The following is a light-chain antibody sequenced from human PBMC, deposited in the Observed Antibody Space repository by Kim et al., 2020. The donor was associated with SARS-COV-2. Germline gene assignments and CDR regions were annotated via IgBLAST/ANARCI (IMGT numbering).Light chain of an antibody. V-gene: IGLV2-14*03. CDR3: SAYTVIKTWV. Sequence: QSAPTQPASVSGSPGQSITISCTGTSSDIGGYNYVSWYQHHPDRAPKLIIYDVGARPSGVSNRFSASKSGNTASLTISGLQAEDEADYYCSAYTVIKTWVFGTGTKVTVL. CDR2: DVG. J-gene: IGLJ3*02. CDR1: SSDIGGYNY.